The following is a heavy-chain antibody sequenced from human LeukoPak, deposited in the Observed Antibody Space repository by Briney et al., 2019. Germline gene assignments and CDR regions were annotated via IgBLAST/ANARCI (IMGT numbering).Heavy chain of an antibody. CDR2: IRSKAYGGTT. CDR3: TRSFCGHCYPLDY. J-gene: IGHJ4*02. CDR1: GFTFGDYA. Sequence: PXXSXXXSCXXSGFTFGDYAMSWVRQAPGKGREGVGFIRSKAYGGTTEYAASVKGRFTISRHDSKSIAYLQMNSLKTEDTAVYYCTRSFCGHCYPLDYWGQGTLVTVSS. V-gene: IGHV3-49*04. D-gene: IGHD2-21*02.